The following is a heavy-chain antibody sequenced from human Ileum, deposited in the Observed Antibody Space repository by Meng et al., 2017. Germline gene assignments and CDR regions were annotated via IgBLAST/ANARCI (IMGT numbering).Heavy chain of an antibody. J-gene: IGHJ4*02. Sequence: QRQRSVPGLVKPSGTLSLTCAVSSGSITSDTYWSWVRLPPGKGLEWIGQISHSGSTFYNPSLKSRVTMSVDKSKSQFSLMLTSVTAADTAVYYCARHGGYYQGFWGQGTLVTVSS. CDR3: ARHGGYYQGF. V-gene: IGHV4-4*02. D-gene: IGHD4-23*01. CDR2: ISHSGST. CDR1: SGSITSDTY.